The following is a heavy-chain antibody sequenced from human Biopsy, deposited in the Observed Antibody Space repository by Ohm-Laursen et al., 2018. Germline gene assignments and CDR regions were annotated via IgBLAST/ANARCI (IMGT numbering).Heavy chain of an antibody. J-gene: IGHJ4*02. V-gene: IGHV1-69*04. Sequence: SVKVSCKASGGPSSNYAFSWVRQAPGQGLEWVGRIVPILGHLNYAQRFQGRVSITADKSTSYVYMELSRLTSGDTAVYYCARSVGIMAAPIDYWGQGTLVTVSS. CDR3: ARSVGIMAAPIDY. CDR1: GGPSSNYA. CDR2: IVPILGHL. D-gene: IGHD3-16*01.